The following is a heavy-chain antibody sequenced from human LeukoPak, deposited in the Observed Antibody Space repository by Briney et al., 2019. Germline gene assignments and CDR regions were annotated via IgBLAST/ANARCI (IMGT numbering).Heavy chain of an antibody. CDR1: GGSISNYY. J-gene: IGHJ4*02. D-gene: IGHD4-17*01. Sequence: PSETLSLTCTVSGGSISNYYWNWLRQPPGKGLEWIGYIYYTGSTNYNPSLKSRVTISVDTSKNQFSLKLNSVTAADTAVYYCARAGDYGIKDWGQGTLVTVSS. CDR2: IYYTGST. CDR3: ARAGDYGIKD. V-gene: IGHV4-59*01.